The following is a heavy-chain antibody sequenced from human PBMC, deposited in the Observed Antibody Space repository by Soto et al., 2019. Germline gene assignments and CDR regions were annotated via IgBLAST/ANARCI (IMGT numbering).Heavy chain of an antibody. J-gene: IGHJ4*02. Sequence: QVQLVQSGAEVKKPGASVKVSCKASGYTFTSYGISWVRQAPGQGLEWMGWISAYNGNTNYAQKLQGRVTMTTDTSTSTDYMERRSLRSDDTAVYDCARDWAAAGPFDYWGQGTLVTVSS. D-gene: IGHD6-13*01. V-gene: IGHV1-18*01. CDR2: ISAYNGNT. CDR3: ARDWAAAGPFDY. CDR1: GYTFTSYG.